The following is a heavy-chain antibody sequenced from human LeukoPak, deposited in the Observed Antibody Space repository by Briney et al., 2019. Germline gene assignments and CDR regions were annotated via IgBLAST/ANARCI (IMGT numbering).Heavy chain of an antibody. CDR3: ARELYDSSGPDGGIDY. CDR2: IYYSGST. V-gene: IGHV4-39*07. J-gene: IGHJ4*02. Sequence: SETLSLTCTVSGGSISSSSFYWGWIRQPPGKGLEWIGTIYYSGSTYYNPSLKSRVTISVDTSKNQFSLKLSSVTAADTAVYYCARELYDSSGPDGGIDYWGQGTLVTVSS. CDR1: GGSISSSSFY. D-gene: IGHD3-22*01.